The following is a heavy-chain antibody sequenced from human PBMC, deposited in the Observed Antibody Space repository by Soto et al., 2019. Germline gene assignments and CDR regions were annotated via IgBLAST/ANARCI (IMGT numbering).Heavy chain of an antibody. Sequence: QLQLQESGPGLVKPSETLSLTCTVSGGSISSSSYYWGWIRQPPGKGLEWIGSIYYSGSTYYNPSLKSRVTISVDTSKNQFSLKLSSVTAADTAVYYCARHLYSSGWPYYYHYYGMDVWGQGTTVTVSS. D-gene: IGHD6-19*01. CDR3: ARHLYSSGWPYYYHYYGMDV. J-gene: IGHJ6*02. V-gene: IGHV4-39*01. CDR2: IYYSGST. CDR1: GGSISSSSYY.